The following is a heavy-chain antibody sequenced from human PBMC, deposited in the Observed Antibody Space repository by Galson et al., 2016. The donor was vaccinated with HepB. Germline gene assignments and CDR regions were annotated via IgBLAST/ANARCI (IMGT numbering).Heavy chain of an antibody. J-gene: IGHJ4*02. CDR2: VFHSGNT. D-gene: IGHD2-2*03. V-gene: IGHV4-4*01. CDR1: GFTFTTFAM. Sequence: SLRLSCAASGFTFTTFAMSWVRQAPGKGLEWIGEVFHSGNTNYNSSLKSRVSMSADKSKNQFSLTLTSVTAADTAVYFCASLDNRRGGEVWGQGTLVTVSS. CDR3: ASLDNRRGGEV.